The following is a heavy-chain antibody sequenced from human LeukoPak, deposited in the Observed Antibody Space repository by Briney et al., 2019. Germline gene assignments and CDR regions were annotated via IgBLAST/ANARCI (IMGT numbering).Heavy chain of an antibody. V-gene: IGHV4-30-4*01. CDR2: IYYSGST. CDR3: ARVRGILTGYYPHFFDY. D-gene: IGHD3-9*01. Sequence: PSETLSLTCNVSGGSISSGDYYWSWIRQPPGKGLEWIGYIYYSGSTYYNPSLKSRVTISVDTSKDQFSLKLSSVTAADTAVYYCARVRGILTGYYPHFFDYWGQGTLVTVSS. J-gene: IGHJ4*02. CDR1: GGSISSGDYY.